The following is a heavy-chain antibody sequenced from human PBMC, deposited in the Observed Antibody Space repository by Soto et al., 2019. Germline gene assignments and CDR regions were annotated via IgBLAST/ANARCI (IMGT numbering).Heavy chain of an antibody. D-gene: IGHD6-19*01. Sequence: GESLKISCKVSGYNFGTYWISWVRQMPGKGLEWMGRIAPSDSYTYYSPSFQGHVTISADTSISTAYLQWSSLKASGTAVYYCARHIHSGWLYGLDVCGTGTTVTVSS. CDR1: GYNFGTYW. V-gene: IGHV5-10-1*01. CDR2: IAPSDSYT. CDR3: ARHIHSGWLYGLDV. J-gene: IGHJ6*04.